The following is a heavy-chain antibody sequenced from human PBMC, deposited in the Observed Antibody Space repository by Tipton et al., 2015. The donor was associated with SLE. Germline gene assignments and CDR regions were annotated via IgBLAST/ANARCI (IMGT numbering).Heavy chain of an antibody. D-gene: IGHD1-26*01. CDR2: VHISGST. V-gene: IGHV4-61*02. J-gene: IGHJ5*02. Sequence: TLSLTCTVSGGSISSGNYYWGWIRQPAGKALEWIGRVHISGSTNYNPSLKSRVTISVDTSKNQFSLNLSSVTAADTAVYFCASWELLRQGLDPWGQGILVTVSS. CDR3: ASWELLRQGLDP. CDR1: GGSISSGNYY.